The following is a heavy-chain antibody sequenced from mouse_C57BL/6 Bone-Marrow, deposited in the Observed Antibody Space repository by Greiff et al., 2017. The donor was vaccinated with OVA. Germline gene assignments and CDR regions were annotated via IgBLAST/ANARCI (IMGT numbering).Heavy chain of an antibody. CDR2: IYPRSGNT. Sequence: VQLKESGAELARPGASVKLSCKASGYTFTSYGISWVKQRTGQGLEWIGEIYPRSGNTYYNEKFKGKATLTADKSSSTAYMELRSLTSEDSAVYFCAQEGYGKKFDYWGQGTTLTVSS. D-gene: IGHD2-10*02. CDR1: GYTFTSYG. J-gene: IGHJ2*01. V-gene: IGHV1-81*01. CDR3: AQEGYGKKFDY.